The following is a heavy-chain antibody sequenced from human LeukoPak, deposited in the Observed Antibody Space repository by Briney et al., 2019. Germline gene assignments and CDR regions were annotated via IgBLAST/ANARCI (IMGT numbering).Heavy chain of an antibody. CDR3: ARGSILADRRYYYDSSGYYSN. D-gene: IGHD3-22*01. J-gene: IGHJ4*02. V-gene: IGHV1-3*01. CDR1: GYTFTSYA. CDR2: INAGNGNT. Sequence: ASVKVSCKASGYTFTSYAMHWVRQAPGQRLEWMGWINAGNGNTKYSQKFQGRVTITRDTSASTAYMELSSLRSEDTAVYYCARGSILADRRYYYDSSGYYSNWGQGTLVTVSS.